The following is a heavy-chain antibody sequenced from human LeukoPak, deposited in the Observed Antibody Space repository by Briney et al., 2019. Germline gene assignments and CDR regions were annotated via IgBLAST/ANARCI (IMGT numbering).Heavy chain of an antibody. CDR1: GYTFTSYG. Sequence: ASVKVSCKASGYTFTSYGISWVRQAPGQGFEWMGWIRAYNGNTNYAQKLQGRVTMTTDTSTSTADLELRSLRSDDTAVYCCARAYSSSAPGSFDCWGQGTLVTVSS. D-gene: IGHD6-13*01. V-gene: IGHV1-18*01. CDR2: IRAYNGNT. CDR3: ARAYSSSAPGSFDC. J-gene: IGHJ4*02.